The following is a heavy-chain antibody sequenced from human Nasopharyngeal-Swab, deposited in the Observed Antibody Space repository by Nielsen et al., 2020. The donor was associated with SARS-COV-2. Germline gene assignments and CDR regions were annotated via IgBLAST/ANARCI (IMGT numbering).Heavy chain of an antibody. CDR2: ISHYGST. V-gene: IGHV4-34*01. D-gene: IGHD3-10*01. CDR3: ARDGGSGSYYNWGPYYYYGMDV. J-gene: IGHJ6*02. CDR1: GGSISGYY. Sequence: GSLRLSCAVYGGSISGYYWSWIRQPPGKGLEWIGEISHYGSTNYNPSLKSRVTISVDTSKNQFSLKLSSVTAADTAVYYCARDGGSGSYYNWGPYYYYGMDVWGQGTTVTVSS.